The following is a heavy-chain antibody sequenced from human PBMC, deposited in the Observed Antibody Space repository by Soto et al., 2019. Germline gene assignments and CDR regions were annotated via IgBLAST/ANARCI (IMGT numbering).Heavy chain of an antibody. CDR1: GGSVSSGSYY. V-gene: IGHV4-61*01. CDR3: ARTKGPHIVVVTAIPRPYFDY. J-gene: IGHJ4*02. D-gene: IGHD2-21*02. CDR2: IYYSGST. Sequence: SETLSLTCTVSGGSVSSGSYYWSWIRQPPGKGLEWIGYIYYSGSTNYNPSLKSRVTISVDTSKNQFSLKLSSVTAADTAVYYCARTKGPHIVVVTAIPRPYFDYWGQGTLVTVSS.